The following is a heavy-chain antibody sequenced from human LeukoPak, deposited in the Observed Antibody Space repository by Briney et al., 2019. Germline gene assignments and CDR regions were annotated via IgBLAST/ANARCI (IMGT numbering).Heavy chain of an antibody. Sequence: ASVKVSCKASGYTITGYYMHWVRQAPGQGLEWMGWINPNSGGTNYAQKFQGRVTMTRDTSISTAYMELSRLRSDDTAVYYCARDKAVTTEVTQYFQHWGQGTLVTVSS. V-gene: IGHV1-2*02. CDR2: INPNSGGT. CDR3: ARDKAVTTEVTQYFQH. D-gene: IGHD4-11*01. CDR1: GYTITGYY. J-gene: IGHJ1*01.